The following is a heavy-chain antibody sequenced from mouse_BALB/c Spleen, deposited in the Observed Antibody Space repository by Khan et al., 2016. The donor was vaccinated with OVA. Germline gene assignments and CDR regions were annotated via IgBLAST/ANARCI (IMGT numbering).Heavy chain of an antibody. D-gene: IGHD3-1*01. CDR1: RFTISSYG. J-gene: IGHJ2*01. V-gene: IGHV5-6-3*01. Sequence: EVELVESGGGIVQPGGSLKLSCAASRFTISSYGMPSVRQTPDKRLELVATIDSNGGSTDYPDSVKGRFTISGDNAKNAPYLQMRSLKSEDTAMYYCARRAIWGQGTTLTVSS. CDR2: IDSNGGST. CDR3: ARRAI.